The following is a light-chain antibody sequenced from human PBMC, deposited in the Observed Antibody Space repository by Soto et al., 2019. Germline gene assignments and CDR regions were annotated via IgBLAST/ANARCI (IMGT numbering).Light chain of an antibody. CDR1: SSDIGSYNS. J-gene: IGLJ1*01. Sequence: QSALTQPASVSGSPGQSITISCTGTSSDIGSYNSVSWYQQHPGQAPKLMIYDVTNRPSGVSNRFSGSKSGNTASLTISGLQAEDEADYYCSSPRSSSFYVFGTGTKLTVL. CDR2: DVT. CDR3: SSPRSSSFYV. V-gene: IGLV2-14*03.